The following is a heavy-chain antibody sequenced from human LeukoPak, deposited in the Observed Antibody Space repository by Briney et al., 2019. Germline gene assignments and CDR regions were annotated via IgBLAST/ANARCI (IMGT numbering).Heavy chain of an antibody. V-gene: IGHV1-8*01. D-gene: IGHD3-22*01. J-gene: IGHJ4*02. Sequence: ASAKVSCKASGYTFTSYDINWVRQATGQGLEWMGWMNPNSGNTGYAQKFQGRVTMTRNTSISTAYMELSSLRAEDTAVYYCARVFSTLPTYYYDSSGNDWGQGTLVTVSS. CDR1: GYTFTSYD. CDR2: MNPNSGNT. CDR3: ARVFSTLPTYYYDSSGND.